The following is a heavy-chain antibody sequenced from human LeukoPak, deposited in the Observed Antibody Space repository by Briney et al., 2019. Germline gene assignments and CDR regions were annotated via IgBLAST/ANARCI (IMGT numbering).Heavy chain of an antibody. V-gene: IGHV4-39*07. Sequence: PSETLSLTCTVSGGSISSSSYYWGWIRQPPGKGLEWIGSIHYSGSTNYNPSLKSRVTISVDTSKNQFSLKLCSVTAADTAVYYCARGYCSGGSCYSYYYYNYMDVWGKGTTVTVSS. D-gene: IGHD2-15*01. CDR2: IHYSGST. J-gene: IGHJ6*03. CDR1: GGSISSSSYY. CDR3: ARGYCSGGSCYSYYYYNYMDV.